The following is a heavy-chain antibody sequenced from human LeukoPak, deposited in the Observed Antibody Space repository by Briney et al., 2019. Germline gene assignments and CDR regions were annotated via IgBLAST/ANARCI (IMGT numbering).Heavy chain of an antibody. V-gene: IGHV3-53*01. CDR2: IYSGGNT. D-gene: IGHD6-13*01. Sequence: PGGSLRLSCAASGFTVSSNYMSWVRQAPGKGLGWVSVIYSGGNTYYADSVKGRFTISRDNSKNTLYLQMNSLRAEDTAVYYCARIAALYHYYMVVWGKGTTVTVSS. CDR3: ARIAALYHYYMVV. J-gene: IGHJ6*03. CDR1: GFTVSSNY.